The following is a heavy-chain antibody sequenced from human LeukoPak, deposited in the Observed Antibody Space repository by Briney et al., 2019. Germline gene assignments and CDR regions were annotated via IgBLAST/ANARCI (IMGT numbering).Heavy chain of an antibody. CDR2: IRYDGSNK. Sequence: GGSLRLSCAACGFTFSSYGMHWVRQAPGKGLEWVAFIRYDGSNKYYADSVKGRFTISRDNSKNTLYLQMNSLRAEDTAVYYCAKDAPPYYDSGFDYWGQGTLVTVSS. CDR1: GFTFSSYG. D-gene: IGHD3-22*01. V-gene: IGHV3-30*02. CDR3: AKDAPPYYDSGFDY. J-gene: IGHJ4*02.